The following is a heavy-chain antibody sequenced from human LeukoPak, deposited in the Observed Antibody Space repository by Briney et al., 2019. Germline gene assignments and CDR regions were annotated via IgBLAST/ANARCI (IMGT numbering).Heavy chain of an antibody. Sequence: SETLSLTCTVSGGSISSYYWSWIRQPPGKGLEWIGYIYYSGSTNYNPSLKSRVTISADTSKNQFSLKLSSVTAADTAVYYCATPVYGSGSYEFNYWGQGTLVTVPS. CDR2: IYYSGST. V-gene: IGHV4-59*01. CDR3: ATPVYGSGSYEFNY. J-gene: IGHJ4*02. CDR1: GGSISSYY. D-gene: IGHD3-10*01.